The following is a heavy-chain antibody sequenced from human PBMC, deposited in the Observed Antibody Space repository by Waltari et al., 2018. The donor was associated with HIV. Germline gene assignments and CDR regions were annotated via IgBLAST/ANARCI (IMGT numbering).Heavy chain of an antibody. D-gene: IGHD3-22*01. J-gene: IGHJ4*02. CDR3: ARVTYYYDTSAYPDY. V-gene: IGHV1-2*02. CDR1: GYTFTGYY. Sequence: QVQLVQSGAEVKKPGASVKVSCKASGYTFTGYYMHWVRQAPGQGLEWMGWINPNSGGTNYAQKFQGRVTMTRDTSITTAYMEVSRLRSDDTAVYYCARVTYYYDTSAYPDYWGQGTLVTVSS. CDR2: INPNSGGT.